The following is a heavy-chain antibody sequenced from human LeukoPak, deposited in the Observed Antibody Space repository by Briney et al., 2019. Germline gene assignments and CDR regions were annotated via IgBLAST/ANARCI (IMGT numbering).Heavy chain of an antibody. J-gene: IGHJ6*02. CDR3: AKDQRYDFWSGYYEGYYYYGMDV. CDR1: GFTFSSYA. CDR2: ISGSGGST. D-gene: IGHD3-3*01. V-gene: IGHV3-23*01. Sequence: GGSLRLSCAASGFTFSSYAMSWVRHAPGKGLEWVSAISGSGGSTYYADSVKGRFTISRDNSKNTLYLQMNSLRAEDTAVYDGAKDQRYDFWSGYYEGYYYYGMDVWGQGTTVTVSS.